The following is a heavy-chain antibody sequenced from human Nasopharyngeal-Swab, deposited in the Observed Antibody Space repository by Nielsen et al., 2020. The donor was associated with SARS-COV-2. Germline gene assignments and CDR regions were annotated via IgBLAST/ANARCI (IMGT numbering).Heavy chain of an antibody. CDR1: GGSFSGYY. CDR3: ARAFYSGYCSSNSCYTGQSYFQH. V-gene: IGHV4-34*01. CDR2: INHSGST. D-gene: IGHD2-2*02. J-gene: IGHJ1*01. Sequence: GSLRLSCAVYGGSFSGYYWSWIRQLPGKGLEWIGEINHSGSTNYNPSLKSRVTISVDTSKNQFSLKLSSVTAADTAVYYCARAFYSGYCSSNSCYTGQSYFQHWGQGTLVTASS.